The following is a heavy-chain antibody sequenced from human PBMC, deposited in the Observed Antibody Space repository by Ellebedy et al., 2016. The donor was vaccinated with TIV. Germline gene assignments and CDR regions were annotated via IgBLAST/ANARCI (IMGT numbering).Heavy chain of an antibody. Sequence: GESLKISCAASDFTVDNNYMAWVRQAPGTGLEWVSLIYRGGTTYYAASAKGRFTIPRDSSKNTLYLKMNSLRSEASAVYYCMRRWSWGQGTLVTVSS. CDR3: MRRWS. CDR1: DFTVDNNY. V-gene: IGHV3-66*04. J-gene: IGHJ4*02. CDR2: IYRGGTT. D-gene: IGHD2-15*01.